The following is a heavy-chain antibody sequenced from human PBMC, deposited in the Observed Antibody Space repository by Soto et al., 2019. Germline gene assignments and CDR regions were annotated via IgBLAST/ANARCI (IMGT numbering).Heavy chain of an antibody. CDR2: IKSKTDGGTT. CDR1: GFTFSNAW. J-gene: IGHJ6*03. CDR3: TTKAYDFWSGYYCTWYYYYMDV. Sequence: EVQLVESGGGLVKPGGSLRLSCAASGFTFSNAWMSWVRQAPGKGLEWVGRIKSKTDGGTTDYAAPVKGRFTISRDDSKNTLYLQMNSLKTEDTAVYYCTTKAYDFWSGYYCTWYYYYMDVWGKGTTVTVSS. V-gene: IGHV3-15*01. D-gene: IGHD3-3*01.